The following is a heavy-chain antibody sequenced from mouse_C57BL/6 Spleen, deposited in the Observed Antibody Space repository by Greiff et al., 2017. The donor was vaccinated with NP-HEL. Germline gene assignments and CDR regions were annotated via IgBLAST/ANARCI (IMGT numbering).Heavy chain of an antibody. Sequence: QVQLQQSGAELARPGASVKMSCKASGYTFTSYTMHWVKQRPGQGLEWIGYINPSSGYTKYNQKFKDKATLTADKSSSTAYMQLSSLTSEDSAVYYCAREGGSSSFFDYWGQGTTLTVSS. J-gene: IGHJ2*01. CDR3: AREGGSSSFFDY. CDR1: GYTFTSYT. D-gene: IGHD1-1*01. CDR2: INPSSGYT. V-gene: IGHV1-4*01.